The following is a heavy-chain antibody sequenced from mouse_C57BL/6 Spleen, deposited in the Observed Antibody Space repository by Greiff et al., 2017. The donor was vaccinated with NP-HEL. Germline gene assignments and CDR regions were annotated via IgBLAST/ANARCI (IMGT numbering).Heavy chain of an antibody. CDR1: GFNIKDYY. V-gene: IGHV14-1*01. CDR3: TTAQATFLYYAMDY. J-gene: IGHJ4*01. D-gene: IGHD3-2*02. Sequence: EVHLVESGAELVRPGASVKLSCTASGFNIKDYYMHWVKQRPEQGLEWIGRIDPEDGDTEYAPKFQGKATMTADTSSNTAYLQLSSLTSEDTAVYYCTTAQATFLYYAMDYWGQGTSVTVSS. CDR2: IDPEDGDT.